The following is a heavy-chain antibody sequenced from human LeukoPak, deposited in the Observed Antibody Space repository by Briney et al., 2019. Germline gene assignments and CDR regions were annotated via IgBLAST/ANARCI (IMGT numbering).Heavy chain of an antibody. D-gene: IGHD3-22*01. Sequence: PSETLSLTCTVSGGSISSYYWSWIRQPPGKGLEWIGYIYYSGSTNYNPSLKSRVTISVDTSKNQFSLKLSSVTAADTAVYYCARSEWLLHYYYYMDVWGKGTTVTVSS. V-gene: IGHV4-59*01. CDR1: GGSISSYY. CDR3: ARSEWLLHYYYYMDV. J-gene: IGHJ6*03. CDR2: IYYSGST.